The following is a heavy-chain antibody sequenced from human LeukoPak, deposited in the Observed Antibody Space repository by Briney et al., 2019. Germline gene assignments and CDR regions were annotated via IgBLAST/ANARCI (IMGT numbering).Heavy chain of an antibody. J-gene: IGHJ4*02. CDR3: AKDYRGYSYGYSPLGY. CDR2: IRYDGSNK. D-gene: IGHD5-18*01. Sequence: GGSLRLSCAASGFTFSSYGMHWVRQAPGKGLEWVAFIRYDGSNKYYADSVKGRFTISRDNSKNTLYLQMNSLRAEDTAVYYCAKDYRGYSYGYSPLGYWGQGTLVTVSS. CDR1: GFTFSSYG. V-gene: IGHV3-30*02.